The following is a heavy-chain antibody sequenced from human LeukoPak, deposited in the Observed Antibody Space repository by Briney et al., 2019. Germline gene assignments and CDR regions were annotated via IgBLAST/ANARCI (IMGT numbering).Heavy chain of an antibody. CDR2: MSGNGANT. J-gene: IGHJ4*02. V-gene: IGHV3-21*01. Sequence: GGSLRLSCAASGFTFSSYWMHWVRQAPGKGLEWVSSMSGNGANTYYADSMKGRFTISRDNAKNSLYLQMNSLRAEDTAVYYCARDWNSGPRVQPGCFDYWGQGTLVTVSS. CDR3: ARDWNSGPRVQPGCFDY. D-gene: IGHD5-12*01. CDR1: GFTFSSYW.